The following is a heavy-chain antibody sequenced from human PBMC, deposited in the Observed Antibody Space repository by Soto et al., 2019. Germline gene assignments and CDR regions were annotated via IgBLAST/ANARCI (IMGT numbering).Heavy chain of an antibody. V-gene: IGHV1-69*01. D-gene: IGHD3-22*01. CDR3: ARVGNDDSSGYFKVYWYFEL. CDR2: IIPIFGTA. J-gene: IGHJ2*01. Sequence: QVQLVQSGAEVKKPGSSVKVSCKASGGTFSSYAISWVRQAPGQGLEWMGGIIPIFGTANYAQKFQGRVTITADESTSTAYLELSSLRSEETAVYYCARVGNDDSSGYFKVYWYFELWGRGTLVTVSS. CDR1: GGTFSSYA.